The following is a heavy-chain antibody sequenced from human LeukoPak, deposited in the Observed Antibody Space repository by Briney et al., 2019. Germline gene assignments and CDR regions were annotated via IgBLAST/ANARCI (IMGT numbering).Heavy chain of an antibody. V-gene: IGHV4-4*07. CDR1: GGSISSYY. CDR2: IYTSGST. D-gene: IGHD3-10*01. CDR3: ARTLITMAKYDASDI. Sequence: SETLSLTCTVSGGSISSYYWSWIRQPAGKGLEWIGRIYTSGSTNYNPSLKSRVTISVDTSKNQFSPKLSSVTAADTAVYYCARTLITMAKYDASDIWGQGTMVTVSS. J-gene: IGHJ3*02.